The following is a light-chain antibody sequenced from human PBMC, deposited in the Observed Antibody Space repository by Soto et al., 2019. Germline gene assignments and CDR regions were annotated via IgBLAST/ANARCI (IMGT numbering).Light chain of an antibody. CDR1: QDISNY. CDR3: QQYDNRPPLT. J-gene: IGKJ4*01. V-gene: IGKV1-33*01. CDR2: DAS. Sequence: DIQMTQSPSSLSASVGDRVTITCQASQDISNYLNWYQQKPGKAPKLLIYDASNLETGVPSRFSGSGSGTDFPFTISSRQPEDIATYYCQQYDNRPPLTFGGGTKVEIK.